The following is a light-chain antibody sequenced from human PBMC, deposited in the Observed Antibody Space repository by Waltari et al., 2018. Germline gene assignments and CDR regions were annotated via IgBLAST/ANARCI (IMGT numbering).Light chain of an antibody. Sequence: QSALTQPRPVSGSPGQSVTIPCTGSSSDGGGHSFVSWYQDRPDKAPKLMIYELNKRPSGVPDRFSGSKSGNTASLTISGLQAEDEADYYCCSYAGSHVLLGGGTKLTVL. CDR1: SSDGGGHSF. J-gene: IGLJ2*01. CDR3: CSYAGSHVL. CDR2: ELN. V-gene: IGLV2-11*01.